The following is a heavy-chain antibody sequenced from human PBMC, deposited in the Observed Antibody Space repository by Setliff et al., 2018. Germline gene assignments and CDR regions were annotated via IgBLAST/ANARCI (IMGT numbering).Heavy chain of an antibody. J-gene: IGHJ4*02. CDR1: GGSISSRNYY. CDR2: INHSGST. CDR3: SATDDYGGSQYYLDY. D-gene: IGHD3-10*01. Sequence: SETLSLTCSVSGGSISSRNYYWGWFRQPPGKGLEWIGEINHSGSTNYNPSLKSRVTISVDTSKNQFSLNLNSVTAADTAVYYCSATDDYGGSQYYLDYWGQGTLVTVSS. V-gene: IGHV4-39*01.